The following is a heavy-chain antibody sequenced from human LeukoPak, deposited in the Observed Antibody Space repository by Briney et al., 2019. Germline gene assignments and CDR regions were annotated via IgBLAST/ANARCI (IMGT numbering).Heavy chain of an antibody. CDR1: GGSISSYY. Sequence: SETLSLSCTVSGGSISSYYWSWIRQPPGKGLEWIGYIYYSGNTNYNSSLESRVTISVDTSKNQFSLRLNSVTAADTAVYYCVRGRAWFDPWGQGTLVTVSS. D-gene: IGHD3-10*01. CDR3: VRGRAWFDP. J-gene: IGHJ5*02. CDR2: IYYSGNT. V-gene: IGHV4-59*01.